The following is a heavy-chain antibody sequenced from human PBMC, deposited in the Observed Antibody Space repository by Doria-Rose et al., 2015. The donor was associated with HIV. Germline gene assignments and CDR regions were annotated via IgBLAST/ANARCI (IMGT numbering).Heavy chain of an antibody. Sequence: WNWIRQPPGKGLEWIGYIYSSGSTHYNSSLKSRVTISIDTSKNQFSLKLSSVTAADTAVHYCARFRPSRGIYYSLDVWGKGTTVTVSS. J-gene: IGHJ6*03. CDR3: ARFRPSRGIYYSLDV. D-gene: IGHD3-10*01. CDR2: IYSSGST. V-gene: IGHV4-4*09.